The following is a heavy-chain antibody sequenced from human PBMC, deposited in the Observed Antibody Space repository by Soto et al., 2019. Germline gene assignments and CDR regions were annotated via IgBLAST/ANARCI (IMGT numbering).Heavy chain of an antibody. J-gene: IGHJ5*02. D-gene: IGHD4-4*01. CDR2: IYYSGST. Sequence: SETLSLTCTVSGGSISSSSYYWGWIRQPPGKGLEWIGSIYYSGSTYYNPSLKSRVTISGDTSKNQFSLKLSSVTAADTAVYYCARQGYSNYVWFDPWGQGTLVTVSS. CDR1: GGSISSSSYY. CDR3: ARQGYSNYVWFDP. V-gene: IGHV4-39*01.